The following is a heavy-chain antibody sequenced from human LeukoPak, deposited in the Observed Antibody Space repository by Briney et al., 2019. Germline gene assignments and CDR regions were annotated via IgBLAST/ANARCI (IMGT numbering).Heavy chain of an antibody. CDR3: AGSAQYSSRSL. J-gene: IGHJ4*02. CDR2: IYYSGST. CDR1: GGSISSYY. V-gene: IGHV4-59*12. D-gene: IGHD6-13*01. Sequence: PSETLSLTCTVSGGSISSYYWSWIRQPPGKGLEWIGYIYYSGSTNYNPSLKSRVTISVDTSKNQFSLKLSSVTAADTAVYYCAGSAQYSSRSLWGQGTLVTVSS.